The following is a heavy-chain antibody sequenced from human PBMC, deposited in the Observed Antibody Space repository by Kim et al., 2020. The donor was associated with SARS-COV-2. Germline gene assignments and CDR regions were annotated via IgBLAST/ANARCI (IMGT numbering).Heavy chain of an antibody. CDR1: GFTSDGYA. CDR3: AKGDWFDD. V-gene: IGHV3-9*02. D-gene: IGHD3-9*01. CDR2: IGWNIGAV. Sequence: LSLTCAASGFTSDGYAMHWVRQAPGKGLEWVSGIGWNIGAVGYADSVKGRFTVSRDDAKNSLYLQMNSLRSADTALYYCAKGDWFDDWGQGILVTVSS. J-gene: IGHJ4*02.